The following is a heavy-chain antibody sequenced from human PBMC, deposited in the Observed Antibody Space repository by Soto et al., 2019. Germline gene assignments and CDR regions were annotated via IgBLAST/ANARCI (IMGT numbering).Heavy chain of an antibody. D-gene: IGHD2-2*01. CDR1: GGTSSSYA. CDR3: ARGSSQVVVVPAARYYYGMDV. Sequence: SMKVSCKASGGTSSSYAISWVRQAPGQGLEWMGGIIPIFGTANYAQKFQGRVTITADKSTSTAYMELSSLRSEDTAVYYCARGSSQVVVVPAARYYYGMDVWGQGTTVTVSS. CDR2: IIPIFGTA. J-gene: IGHJ6*02. V-gene: IGHV1-69*06.